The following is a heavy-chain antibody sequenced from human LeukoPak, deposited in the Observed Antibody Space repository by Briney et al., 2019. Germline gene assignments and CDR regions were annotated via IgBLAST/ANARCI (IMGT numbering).Heavy chain of an antibody. J-gene: IGHJ6*02. CDR2: INPNSGGT. Sequence: ASVKVSCKASGYTITGYYMHWVRQALGQGLEWMGWINPNSGGTNYAQKFQGRVTMTRDTSISTAYMELSRLRSDDTAVYYCARGRWLQNYYGMDVWGQGTTVTVSS. V-gene: IGHV1-2*02. CDR1: GYTITGYY. D-gene: IGHD5-24*01. CDR3: ARGRWLQNYYGMDV.